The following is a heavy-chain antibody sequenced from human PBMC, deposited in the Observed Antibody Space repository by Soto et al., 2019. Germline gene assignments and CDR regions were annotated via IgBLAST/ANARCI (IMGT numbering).Heavy chain of an antibody. V-gene: IGHV1-46*01. CDR2: VNPSGGHT. D-gene: IGHD2-21*02. CDR1: GDTFTDYY. Sequence: QVQLMQSGAEVKKPGASVKVSCKASGDTFTDYYIHWVRQAPGQGLEWMGTVNPSGGHTTYAQHFLGRVTMTRDTSTSTLYVELTSLTSADTAIYYCARGGHVVVGTAALDYWGQGTLVTVSS. J-gene: IGHJ4*02. CDR3: ARGGHVVVGTAALDY.